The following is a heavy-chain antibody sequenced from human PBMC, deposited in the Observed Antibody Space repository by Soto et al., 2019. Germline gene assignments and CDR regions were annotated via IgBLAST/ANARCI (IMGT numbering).Heavy chain of an antibody. CDR3: ARVPGGKYCSSDSCPYYYYYGMDV. J-gene: IGHJ6*02. Sequence: SETLSLTCIVSGGSINSGGYYWSWIRQHPGKGLEWIGYIYYSGSTYYSPSLRSRITISIDTSKNLFSLKLSSVTAADTAVYYCARVPGGKYCSSDSCPYYYYYGMDVWGQGTTVTVSS. V-gene: IGHV4-31*03. CDR1: GGSINSGGYY. CDR2: IYYSGST. D-gene: IGHD2-2*01.